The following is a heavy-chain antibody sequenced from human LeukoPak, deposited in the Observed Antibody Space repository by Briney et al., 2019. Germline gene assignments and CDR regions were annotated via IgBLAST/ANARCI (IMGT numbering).Heavy chain of an antibody. CDR3: ARVNVAYASSSSVNLDY. D-gene: IGHD6-6*01. J-gene: IGHJ4*02. V-gene: IGHV3-43*01. CDR1: GFTFHDYS. Sequence: GGSLRLSCAASGFTFHDYSMHWVRQAPGRGLEWVSLISWHGFTTYYADSMKGRFTISRDNRRKSLYLEMSSLTAGDTALYYCARVNVAYASSSSVNLDYWGQGVLVTVSS. CDR2: ISWHGFTT.